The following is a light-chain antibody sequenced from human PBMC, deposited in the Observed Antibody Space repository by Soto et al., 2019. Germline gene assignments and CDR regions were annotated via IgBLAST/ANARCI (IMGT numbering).Light chain of an antibody. CDR3: QQRSNWLLT. J-gene: IGKJ4*01. CDR2: DAS. CDR1: QSVSSY. V-gene: IGKV3-11*01. Sequence: EIVLTQSPATLSLSPGERATLSCRASQSVSSYLAWYPQKPGQAPRLLIYDASNRATGIPARFSGSGSGTDFTLTISSREPEDFAVYYCQQRSNWLLTFGGGTKVEIK.